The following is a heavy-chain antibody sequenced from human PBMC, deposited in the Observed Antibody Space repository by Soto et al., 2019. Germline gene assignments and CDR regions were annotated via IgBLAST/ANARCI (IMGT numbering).Heavy chain of an antibody. J-gene: IGHJ5*02. CDR2: INHVGGT. V-gene: IGHV4-34*01. Sequence: SETLSLTCAVYGGFLSESYWTWIRQPPGKGLEWIGEINHVGGTNYNPSLKSRVTMSVDTSQNQFSLRLISVTAADTAMYFCVRIRYQLPSSVLWLDPWGQGPPVTVSS. D-gene: IGHD3-16*01. CDR1: GGFLSESY. CDR3: VRIRYQLPSSVLWLDP.